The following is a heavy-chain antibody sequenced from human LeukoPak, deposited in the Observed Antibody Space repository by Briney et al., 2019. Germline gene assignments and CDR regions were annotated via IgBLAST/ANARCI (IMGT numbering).Heavy chain of an antibody. CDR2: IRYDGSNK. J-gene: IGHJ4*02. CDR3: ASKVGATGRSAY. Sequence: PGGSLRLSCAASGFTFSSYGMHWVRQAPGKGLEWVAFIRYDGSNKYYADSVKGRFTISRDNSKNTLYLQMNSLRAEDTAVYYCASKVGATGRSAYWGQGTLVTVSS. CDR1: GFTFSSYG. D-gene: IGHD1-26*01. V-gene: IGHV3-30*02.